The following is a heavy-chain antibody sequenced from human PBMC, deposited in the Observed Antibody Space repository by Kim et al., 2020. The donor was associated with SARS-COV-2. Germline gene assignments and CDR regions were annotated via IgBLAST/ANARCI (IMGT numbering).Heavy chain of an antibody. D-gene: IGHD6-13*01. Sequence: GGSLRLSCAASGFTFSSYEMNWVRQAPGKGLEWVSYISSSGSTIYYADSVKGRFTISRDNANNSLYLQMNSLRAEDTAVYYCARDYPFLSSSCNRFAVPDRTYYYYGMVVWGQGTTVTVSS. CDR1: GFTFSSYE. J-gene: IGHJ6*02. CDR3: ARDYPFLSSSCNRFAVPDRTYYYYGMVV. CDR2: ISSSGSTI. V-gene: IGHV3-48*03.